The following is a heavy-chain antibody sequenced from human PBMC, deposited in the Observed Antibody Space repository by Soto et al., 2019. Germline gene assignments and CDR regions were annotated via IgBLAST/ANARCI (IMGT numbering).Heavy chain of an antibody. CDR3: ARGTPYGDYDVEATYFDY. CDR1: GVYISGGGCY. V-gene: IGHV4-31*03. D-gene: IGHD4-17*01. CDR2: IYYSGST. Sequence: PSETMSLTSTVAGVYISGGGCYWSWISQHPGKGLEWIGYIYYSGSTYYNPSLKSRVTISVDTSKNQFSLKLSSVTAADTAVYYCARGTPYGDYDVEATYFDYWGQGTLVTVSS. J-gene: IGHJ4*02.